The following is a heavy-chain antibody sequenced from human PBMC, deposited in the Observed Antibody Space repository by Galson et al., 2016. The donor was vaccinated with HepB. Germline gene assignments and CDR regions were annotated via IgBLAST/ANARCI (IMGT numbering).Heavy chain of an antibody. CDR1: GDSVSSNSAT. Sequence: CAISGDSVSSNSATWNWIRLSPSRGLEWLGRTYYRSRWYSDYALSVESRITINADTSKSQFSLRLNSVTPEDTAVYYRARRTGNGFDVWGQGTTVTVSS. CDR2: TYYRSRWYS. V-gene: IGHV6-1*01. D-gene: IGHD1-1*01. CDR3: ARRTGNGFDV. J-gene: IGHJ6*02.